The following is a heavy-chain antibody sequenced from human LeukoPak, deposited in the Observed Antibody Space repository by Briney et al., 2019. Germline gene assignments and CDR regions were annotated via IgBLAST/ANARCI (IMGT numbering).Heavy chain of an antibody. CDR1: GGTFSSKD. V-gene: IGHV1-69*05. CDR2: MTPASGTG. J-gene: IGHJ4*02. D-gene: IGHD4-23*01. Sequence: ASVKVSCKASGGTFSSKDITWVRQAPGQGLEWVGGMTPASGTGNTAQKFQGRVALTTDESTATVYMELSSLRSEDTAVYYCARDRWGGVTPPGYFDYWGQGTLVTVSS. CDR3: ARDRWGGVTPPGYFDY.